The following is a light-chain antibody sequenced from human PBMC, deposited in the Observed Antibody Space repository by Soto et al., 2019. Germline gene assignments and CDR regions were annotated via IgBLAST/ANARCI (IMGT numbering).Light chain of an antibody. CDR3: QQYNNWIT. CDR2: AAS. V-gene: IGKV3-15*01. CDR1: QSISIN. J-gene: IGKJ5*01. Sequence: EIVMTESPATLSVSPGERAILSCRASQSISINLALYQQKPGQAPRLLIYAASNRATGVPARFSGSWSGTEFTLTISSLQSEDFAVYYCQQYNNWITFGQGTRLEIK.